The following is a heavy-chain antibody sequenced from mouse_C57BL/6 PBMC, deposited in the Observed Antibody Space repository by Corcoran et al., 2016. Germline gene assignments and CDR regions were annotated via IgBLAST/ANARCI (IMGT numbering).Heavy chain of an antibody. V-gene: IGHV1-81*01. CDR2: IYPRSGNT. CDR1: GYTFTSYG. Sequence: QVQLQQSGAELARPGASVKLSCKASGYTFTSYGISWVKQRTGQGLEWIGEIYPRSGNTYYNEKFKGKATLTADKSSSTAYMELRSLTSEDSAVYFCAPYYYGSSYVGHAMDYWGQGTSVTVSS. J-gene: IGHJ4*01. CDR3: APYYYGSSYVGHAMDY. D-gene: IGHD1-1*01.